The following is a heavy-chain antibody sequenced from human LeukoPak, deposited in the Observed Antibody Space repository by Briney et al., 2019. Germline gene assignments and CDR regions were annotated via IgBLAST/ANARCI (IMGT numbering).Heavy chain of an antibody. CDR2: IRSKANSYAT. J-gene: IGHJ4*02. V-gene: IGHV3-73*01. Sequence: GGSLRLSCAASGFTFSGSAMHWVRQASGKGLEWVGRIRSKANSYATAYAASVKGRITIPRDDSKNTAYLQMNSLKTEDTAVYYCVPATVTTSSLCLNYWGQGTLVTVSS. D-gene: IGHD4-11*01. CDR1: GFTFSGSA. CDR3: VPATVTTSSLCLNY.